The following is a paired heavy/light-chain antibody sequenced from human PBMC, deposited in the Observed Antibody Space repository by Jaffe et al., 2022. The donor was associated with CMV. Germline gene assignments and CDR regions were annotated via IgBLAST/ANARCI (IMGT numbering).Light chain of an antibody. CDR3: QQYFSTPCT. V-gene: IGKV4-1*01. CDR1: QSVLYNSNNENY. CDR2: WAS. Sequence: IVMTQSPDSLAVSLGERATINCKSSQSVLYNSNNENYLAWYQQKPGQPPKLLISWASTRESGVPDRFNGSGSGTDFTLTISSLQAADVAVYYCQQYFSTPCTFGQGTKLEIK. J-gene: IGKJ2*02.
Heavy chain of an antibody. D-gene: IGHD2-8*01. V-gene: IGHV3-23*01. CDR2: ISSTGTNT. J-gene: IGHJ4*02. Sequence: EVELLESGGGLVQPGGSLRLSCTASGFTFNTYPMSWVRLAPGKGLEWVSSISSTGTNTWYSDSVKGRFTISRDNSRTRLFLQISSLRADDTAVYYCAKGVTYAWSTYDVRTFFDYWGQGTLVTVSS. CDR1: GFTFNTYP. CDR3: AKGVTYAWSTYDVRTFFDY.